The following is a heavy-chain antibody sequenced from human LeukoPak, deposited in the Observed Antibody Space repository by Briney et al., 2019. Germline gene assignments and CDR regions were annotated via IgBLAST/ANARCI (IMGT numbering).Heavy chain of an antibody. CDR2: MNPNSGST. Sequence: ASVKVSCKASGYTFTSYDIHWVRQAPGQGLEWMGWMNPNSGSTGYAQKFQGRVTMTRNTSISSAYIELRGLRSENTAVYYFARRRCSGGSGYPKNIWYARWGQGTLVSASS. D-gene: IGHD2-15*01. CDR1: GYTFTSYD. CDR3: ARRRCSGGSGYPKNIWYAR. V-gene: IGHV1-8*02. J-gene: IGHJ5*02.